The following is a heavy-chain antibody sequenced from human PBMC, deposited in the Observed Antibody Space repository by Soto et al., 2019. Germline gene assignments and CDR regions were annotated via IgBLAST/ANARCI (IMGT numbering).Heavy chain of an antibody. D-gene: IGHD6-13*01. CDR1: GFTFSSYA. CDR2: ISGSGGST. J-gene: IGHJ6*02. V-gene: IGHV3-23*01. Sequence: GGSLRLSCAASGFTFSSYAMSWVRQAPGKGLEWVSAISGSGGSTYYADSVKGRFTISRDNSKNTLYLQMNSLRAEDTAVYYCAKETAEQQLVRYYYYGMDVWGQGTTVTVSS. CDR3: AKETAEQQLVRYYYYGMDV.